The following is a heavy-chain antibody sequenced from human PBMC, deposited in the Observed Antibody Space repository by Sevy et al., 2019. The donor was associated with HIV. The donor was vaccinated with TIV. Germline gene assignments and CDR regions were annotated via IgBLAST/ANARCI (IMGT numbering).Heavy chain of an antibody. Sequence: ASVKVSCKASGGTFSNYAISWVRQAPGQGLEWMGGFIPMFDTANYAQKFQGKVTLTADGSTTTAYMELSSLRSDDTAAYYCAGSYFDSSGYSPLYYYGMDVWGQGTTVTVSS. CDR3: AGSYFDSSGYSPLYYYGMDV. D-gene: IGHD3-22*01. J-gene: IGHJ6*02. CDR2: FIPMFDTA. CDR1: GGTFSNYA. V-gene: IGHV1-69*13.